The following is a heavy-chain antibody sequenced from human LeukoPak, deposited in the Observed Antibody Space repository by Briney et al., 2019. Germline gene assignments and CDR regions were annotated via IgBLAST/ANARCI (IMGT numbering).Heavy chain of an antibody. CDR3: ARPLPWFGESVLDV. CDR1: GFTFSSYS. Sequence: GGSLRLSCAASGFTFSSYSMNWVRQAPGKGLEWVSSISSSSSYIYYADSVKGRFTISRDNAKNSLYLQMNSLRAEDTAVYYCARPLPWFGESVLDVWGKGTTVTVSS. V-gene: IGHV3-21*01. J-gene: IGHJ6*04. CDR2: ISSSSSYI. D-gene: IGHD3-10*01.